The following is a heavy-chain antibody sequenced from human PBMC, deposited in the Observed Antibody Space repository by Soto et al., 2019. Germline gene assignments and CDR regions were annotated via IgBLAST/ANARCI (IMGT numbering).Heavy chain of an antibody. CDR1: GFTFSTDS. CDR2: ISTSGATR. CDR3: APFFGSGFAD. V-gene: IGHV3-48*02. J-gene: IGHJ4*02. Sequence: EVQLVESGGGLVQPGGSLRLSCVASGFTFSTDSMNWVRQAPGKGLEWVARISTSGATRYYADSVKGRFTISRDNANTSLNLQMDSLRNGDTVVYYLAPFFGSGFADGGQGTLVTVSS. D-gene: IGHD6-19*01.